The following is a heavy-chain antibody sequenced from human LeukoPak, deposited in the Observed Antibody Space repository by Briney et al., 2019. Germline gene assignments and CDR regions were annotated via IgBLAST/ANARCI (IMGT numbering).Heavy chain of an antibody. CDR2: MNPNSGNT. Sequence: ASVKVSCKASGYTFTSYDINWVRQATGQGLEWMGSMNPNSGNTGYAQKFQGRVTMTRNTSISTAYMELSSLRSEDTAVYYCARSMRYVYYYYGMDVWGQGTTVTVSS. CDR1: GYTFTSYD. V-gene: IGHV1-8*01. D-gene: IGHD1-1*01. CDR3: ARSMRYVYYYYGMDV. J-gene: IGHJ6*02.